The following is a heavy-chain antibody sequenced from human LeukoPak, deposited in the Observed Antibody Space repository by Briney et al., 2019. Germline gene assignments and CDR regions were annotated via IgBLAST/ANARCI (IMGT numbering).Heavy chain of an antibody. D-gene: IGHD3-22*01. CDR2: IRSKAYVGTT. J-gene: IGHJ5*01. CDR3: SRTPGDSSGYYLDS. CDR1: GFTFGDYA. V-gene: IGHV3-49*04. Sequence: GGSLRLSCTASGFTFGDYAMTWVRQAPGKGLEWVGFIRSKAYVGTTEYAASVKGRSTISRDDSKSIAYLQMNSLKTEDTAVYYCSRTPGDSSGYYLDSWGQGTLVTVSS.